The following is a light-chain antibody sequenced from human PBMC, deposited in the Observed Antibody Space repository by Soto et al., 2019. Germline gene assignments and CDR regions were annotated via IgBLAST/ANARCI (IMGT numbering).Light chain of an antibody. CDR2: LGS. CDR3: MQALQTPWT. CDR1: HSLLHSNGYNY. J-gene: IGKJ1*01. V-gene: IGKV2-28*01. Sequence: DIVVAHSPLSLRVTPGEPASISCRSSHSLLHSNGYNYLDWYLQKPGQSPQLLIYLGSNRASGVPDRFSGSGSGTDFTLKISRVEAEDVGVYYCMQALQTPWTFGQGTKVDIK.